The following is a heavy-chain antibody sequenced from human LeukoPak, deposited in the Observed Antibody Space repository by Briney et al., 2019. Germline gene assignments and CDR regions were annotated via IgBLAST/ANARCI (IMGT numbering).Heavy chain of an antibody. V-gene: IGHV1-46*01. CDR3: AREGVQLGGHYYYYMDV. Sequence: ASVKVSCKASGYTFTSYYMHWVRQAPGQGLEWMGIINPSGGSTSYAQRFQGRVTMTRDMSTSTVYMELSSLRSEDTALYYCAREGVQLGGHYYYYMDVWGKGTTVTVSS. J-gene: IGHJ6*03. CDR1: GYTFTSYY. D-gene: IGHD5-18*01. CDR2: INPSGGST.